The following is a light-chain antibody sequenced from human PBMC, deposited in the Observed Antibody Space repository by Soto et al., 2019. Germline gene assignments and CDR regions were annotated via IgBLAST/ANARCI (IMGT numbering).Light chain of an antibody. CDR3: SSYTSSSTHWV. J-gene: IGLJ3*02. CDR1: SSDVGGYNY. V-gene: IGLV2-14*01. CDR2: EVS. Sequence: QSARTQPASVSGSPGQSITISCTGTSSDVGGYNYVSWYQQHPGKAPKLMIYEVSNRPSGVSNRFSGSKSGNTASLTISGLQAEDEADYYCSSYTSSSTHWVFGGGTQLTVL.